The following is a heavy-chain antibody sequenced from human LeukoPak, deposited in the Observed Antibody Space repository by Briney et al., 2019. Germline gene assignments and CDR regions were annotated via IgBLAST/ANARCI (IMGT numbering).Heavy chain of an antibody. V-gene: IGHV1-24*01. Sequence: ASVNVSCTVSGYSLTQLSMHWVRQGIGRGLEWMGGFDPVDGETIYAQKFQGRVTMTENTSTDTAYMELSSLRSDDTAVYYCAILLEDYAFSTGSAKDYWGQGTLVTVSS. D-gene: IGHD3-3*01. CDR2: FDPVDGET. CDR1: GYSLTQLS. J-gene: IGHJ4*02. CDR3: AILLEDYAFSTGSAKDY.